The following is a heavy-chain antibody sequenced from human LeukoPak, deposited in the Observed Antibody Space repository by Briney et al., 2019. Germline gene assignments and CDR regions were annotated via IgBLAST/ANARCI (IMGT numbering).Heavy chain of an antibody. CDR3: ARYLPDIVDNFFDY. D-gene: IGHD2-15*01. Sequence: SETLSLTCTVSGASISSGYWSWIRQPPGKGREWLGYIYYIGNTTYNPFLKSRVTISIDTSKRQFSLKLRSVTAADTAVYFCARYLPDIVDNFFDYWGQGSLVTVSS. J-gene: IGHJ4*02. CDR2: IYYIGNT. V-gene: IGHV4-59*01. CDR1: GASISSGY.